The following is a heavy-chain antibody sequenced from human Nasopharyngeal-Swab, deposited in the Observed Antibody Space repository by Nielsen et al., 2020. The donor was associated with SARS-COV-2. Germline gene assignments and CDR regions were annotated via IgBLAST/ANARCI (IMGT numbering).Heavy chain of an antibody. D-gene: IGHD3-10*01. CDR3: ARVGDYGSGSYGSFGFDY. V-gene: IGHV3-33*01. J-gene: IGHJ4*02. CDR1: GFTFSSYG. CDR2: IWYDGSNN. Sequence: GGSLRLSCAASGFTFSSYGMHWVRQVPGKGLAGVAVIWYDGSNNYYADSVKGRFTISRDNSKNTLYLQMNSLRAEDTAVYYCARVGDYGSGSYGSFGFDYWGQGTLVTVSS.